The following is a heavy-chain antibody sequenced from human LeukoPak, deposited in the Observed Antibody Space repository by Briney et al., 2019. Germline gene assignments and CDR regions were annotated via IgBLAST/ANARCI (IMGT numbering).Heavy chain of an antibody. J-gene: IGHJ4*02. CDR3: ARDSVGVPTDFDY. D-gene: IGHD1-26*01. CDR2: IKEDEIEI. CDR1: GFAFNSQT. Sequence: GGSLRLSCAASGFAFNSQTMSWVRQAPGKGLEWVASIKEDEIEIHYVDSVKGRFTISRDDSKNTLYLQMDSLRAEDTAVYYCARDSVGVPTDFDYWGQGTLVTVSS. V-gene: IGHV3-7*01.